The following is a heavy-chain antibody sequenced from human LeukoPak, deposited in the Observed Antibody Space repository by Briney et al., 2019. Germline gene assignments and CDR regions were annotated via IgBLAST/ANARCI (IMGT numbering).Heavy chain of an antibody. J-gene: IGHJ4*02. CDR3: ATPVARNYYFDY. CDR1: GYTLTELS. D-gene: IGHD5-12*01. CDR2: FDPEDGER. Sequence: GASVKVSCKVSGYTLTELSMHWVRQAPGKGLEWMGGFDPEDGERIYAQKFQGRVTMTEDTSTDTAYMELSSLRSEDTAVYYCATPVARNYYFDYWGQGTLVTVSS. V-gene: IGHV1-24*01.